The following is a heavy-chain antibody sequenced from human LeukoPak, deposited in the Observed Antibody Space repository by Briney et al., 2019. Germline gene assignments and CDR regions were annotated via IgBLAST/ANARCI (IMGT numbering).Heavy chain of an antibody. CDR3: ARGAGYSSSWYHYYYYYGMDV. CDR1: GFTFSSYA. D-gene: IGHD6-13*01. J-gene: IGHJ6*02. V-gene: IGHV3-64*01. Sequence: PGGSLRLSCAASGFTFSSYAMNWVRQAPGKGLEYVSAISNNGGGTYYANSVKGRFTISRDNSKNTLYLQMGSLRAEDMAVYYCARGAGYSSSWYHYYYYYGMDVWGQGTTVTVSS. CDR2: ISNNGGGT.